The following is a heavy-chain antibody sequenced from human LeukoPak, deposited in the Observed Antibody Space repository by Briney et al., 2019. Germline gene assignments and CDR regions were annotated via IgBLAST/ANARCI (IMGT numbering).Heavy chain of an antibody. Sequence: SVKVSCKASGGTFSSYTISWVRQAPGQGLEWMGRIIPILGIANYAQKFQGRVTITADKSTSTAYMELSSLRSEDTAVYYCARGEVVTAYYFDYWGQGTLVTVSS. CDR3: ARGEVVTAYYFDY. CDR1: GGTFSSYT. D-gene: IGHD2-21*02. J-gene: IGHJ4*02. CDR2: IIPILGIA. V-gene: IGHV1-69*02.